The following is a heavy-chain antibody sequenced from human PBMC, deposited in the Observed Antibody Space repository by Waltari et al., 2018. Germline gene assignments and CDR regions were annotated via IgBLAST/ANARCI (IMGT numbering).Heavy chain of an antibody. D-gene: IGHD3-22*01. CDR2: ISYNERNI. Sequence: VQLVESGGGVVQPGRSLRRPVAAAELNLRYSPMPWVRQAPGKGLEWGAVISYNERNIYYVDSVKGRFIISRDNSRKMLYLQMNSLRTEDTAVYYCARDYCDRTNCHGMDVWGQGTTVTVSS. CDR1: ELNLRYSP. CDR3: ARDYCDRTNCHGMDV. J-gene: IGHJ6*02. V-gene: IGHV3-30*04.